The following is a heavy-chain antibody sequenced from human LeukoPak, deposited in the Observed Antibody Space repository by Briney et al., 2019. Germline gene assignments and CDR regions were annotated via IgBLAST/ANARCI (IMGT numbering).Heavy chain of an antibody. CDR1: GFTLSSNY. J-gene: IGHJ5*02. Sequence: GGSLRLSCAASGFTLSSNYMTWVRQAPGKGLEWVSLIYSGGSTYYADPVKGRFTISRDNSKNTLYLQMNSLRAEDTAVYYCARGMVPAATWFDPWGQGTLVTVSS. D-gene: IGHD2-2*01. V-gene: IGHV3-53*01. CDR2: IYSGGST. CDR3: ARGMVPAATWFDP.